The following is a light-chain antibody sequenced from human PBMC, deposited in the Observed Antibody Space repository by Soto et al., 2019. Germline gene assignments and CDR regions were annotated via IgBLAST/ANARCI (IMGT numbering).Light chain of an antibody. CDR3: QSYDSSLSGSVV. Sequence: QSVLTQPPSVSRAPGQRVTISCTGSSSNIGAGYDVHWYQQLPGTAPKVLIYANSHRPSGVPDRFSGSQSGTSASLAITGLQAEDEADYYCQSYDSSLSGSVVFGGGTKLTVL. J-gene: IGLJ2*01. V-gene: IGLV1-40*01. CDR2: ANS. CDR1: SSNIGAGYD.